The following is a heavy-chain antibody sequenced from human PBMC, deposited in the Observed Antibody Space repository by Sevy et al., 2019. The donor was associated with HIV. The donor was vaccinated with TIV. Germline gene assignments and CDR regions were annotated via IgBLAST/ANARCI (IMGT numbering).Heavy chain of an antibody. CDR3: ARGRGSAVAGGCYCSDY. Sequence: ASVKVSCMASGYTFYRSVITWVRQAPGQGLEWMGWISTYNGKTNYAQKFQDRVTMTTDTSTNTAYMELRSLRSDDTAIYCCARGRGSAVAGGCYCSDYWGQGSLVTVSS. J-gene: IGHJ4*02. V-gene: IGHV1-18*04. CDR2: ISTYNGKT. CDR1: GYTFYRSV. D-gene: IGHD6-19*01.